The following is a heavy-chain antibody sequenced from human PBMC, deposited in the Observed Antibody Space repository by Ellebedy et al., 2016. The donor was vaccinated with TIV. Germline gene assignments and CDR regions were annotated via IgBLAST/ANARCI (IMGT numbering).Heavy chain of an antibody. D-gene: IGHD3-10*01. V-gene: IGHV3-64*02. CDR1: GFTFSDYA. CDR3: ARRGIYLSFDY. Sequence: GESLKLSCAASGFTFSDYAMHWVRQAPGKGLESVSTISADGRSTYYADSVRCRFTILRDNSNNTLYLQMGSLRGEDMAVYYCARRGIYLSFDYWGQGLLVTVSS. CDR2: ISADGRST. J-gene: IGHJ4*02.